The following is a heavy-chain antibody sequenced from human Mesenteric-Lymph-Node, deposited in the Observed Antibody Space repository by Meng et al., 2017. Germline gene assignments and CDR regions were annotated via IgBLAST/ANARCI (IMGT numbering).Heavy chain of an antibody. CDR1: GGPIRTATFY. D-gene: IGHD1-14*01. CDR2: IYYNGDT. Sequence: QLQLQESGPGPVNPSETLPLTCPVSGGPIRTATFYWGWIRQPPGKGLEWIANIYYNGDTYYNPSLRSRVTMSIDTSKNQFSLNVISVTATDTAVYYCARASRTFDNWFDPWGQGTLVTVSS. CDR3: ARASRTFDNWFDP. V-gene: IGHV4-39*01. J-gene: IGHJ5*02.